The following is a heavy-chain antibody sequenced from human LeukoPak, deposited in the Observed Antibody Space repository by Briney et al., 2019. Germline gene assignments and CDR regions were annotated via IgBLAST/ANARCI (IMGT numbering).Heavy chain of an antibody. V-gene: IGHV3-15*01. CDR2: IKSNTDGGTT. Sequence: GGSLRLSCAASGFTFSNAWMSWVRQAPGKGLEWVGRIKSNTDGGTTDYVAPVKGRFTTSRDDSKNTLYLQMNSLKTEDTAVYYCATDFRDRVNFWGQGTLVTVSS. J-gene: IGHJ4*02. D-gene: IGHD3-10*01. CDR1: GFTFSNAW. CDR3: ATDFRDRVNF.